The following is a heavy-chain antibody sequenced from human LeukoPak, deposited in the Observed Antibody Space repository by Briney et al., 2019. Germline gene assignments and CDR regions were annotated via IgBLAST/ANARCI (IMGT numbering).Heavy chain of an antibody. J-gene: IGHJ4*02. Sequence: ASVKVSCKASGYTFTSYGISWVRQAPGQGLEWMGWISAYNGNTNYAQKFQGRVTMTRDTSTSTVYMELSSLRSEDTAVYYCAREVPPHTAAEAPFFDYWGQGTLVTVSS. V-gene: IGHV1-18*01. CDR2: ISAYNGNT. D-gene: IGHD6-13*01. CDR1: GYTFTSYG. CDR3: AREVPPHTAAEAPFFDY.